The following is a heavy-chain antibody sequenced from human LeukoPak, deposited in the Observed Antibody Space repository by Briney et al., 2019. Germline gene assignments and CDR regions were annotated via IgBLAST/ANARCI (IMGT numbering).Heavy chain of an antibody. CDR1: GGSIRSSSYY. Sequence: SETLSLTCTVSGGSIRSSSYYWGWIRQPPGKGLEWIGSIHYNGSTYYNPSLKSRVTISVDTSKKEFSLKLNSVTAADTAVYYCARGWRVYSSGWYTDWGQGTLVTVSS. CDR3: ARGWRVYSSGWYTD. J-gene: IGHJ4*02. CDR2: IHYNGST. V-gene: IGHV4-39*07. D-gene: IGHD6-19*01.